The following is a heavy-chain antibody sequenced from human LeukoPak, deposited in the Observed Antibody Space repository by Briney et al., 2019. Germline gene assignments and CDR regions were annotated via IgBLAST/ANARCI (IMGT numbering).Heavy chain of an antibody. V-gene: IGHV3-7*01. CDR3: ATGQTTVTTEFDY. D-gene: IGHD4-17*01. CDR1: GITFDTHW. Sequence: QAGGSLRLSCSCAASGITFDTHWMHWVRQSPGKGLEWVAAIKEDGSEKYYVDSVKGRFTISGDNAKNSLHLQMNSLRAEDTAVYYCATGQTTVTTEFDYWGQGTLVTVSS. CDR2: IKEDGSEK. J-gene: IGHJ4*02.